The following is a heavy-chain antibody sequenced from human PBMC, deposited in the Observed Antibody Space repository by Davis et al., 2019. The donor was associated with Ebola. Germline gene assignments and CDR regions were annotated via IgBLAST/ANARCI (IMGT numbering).Heavy chain of an antibody. D-gene: IGHD3-3*01. CDR1: GYTFTGYY. Sequence: AASVKVSCKASGYTFTGYYMHWVRQAPGQGLEWMGRINPNSGGTNYAQKFQGRVTMTRDTSISTAYMELSRLRSDDTAVYYCAKDLGDFWSSYYYISHGMDVWGKGTTVTVS. J-gene: IGHJ6*04. CDR3: AKDLGDFWSSYYYISHGMDV. CDR2: INPNSGGT. V-gene: IGHV1-2*06.